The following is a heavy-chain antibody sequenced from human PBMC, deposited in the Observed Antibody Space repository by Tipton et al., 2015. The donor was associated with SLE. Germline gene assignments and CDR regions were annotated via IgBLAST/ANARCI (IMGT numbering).Heavy chain of an antibody. CDR3: ASAFGYNTSWLASDI. CDR1: GFTFSSYA. J-gene: IGHJ3*02. D-gene: IGHD6-13*01. V-gene: IGHV4-59*12. Sequence: LRLSCAASGFTFSSYAMSWVRQAPGKGLEWIGNIYYRGSPHYSPSLRSRVIISVDASKNQFSLRLSSVTAADTALYYCASAFGYNTSWLASDIWGQGTMVTVSS. CDR2: IYYRGSP.